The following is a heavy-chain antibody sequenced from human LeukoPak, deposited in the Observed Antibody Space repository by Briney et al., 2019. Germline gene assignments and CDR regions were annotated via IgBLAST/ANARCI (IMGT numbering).Heavy chain of an antibody. CDR1: GGSISSYY. CDR2: IYYSGST. V-gene: IGHV4-59*04. Sequence: SETLSLTCTVSGGSISSYYWNWIRQPPGKGLEWLGYIYYSGSTYYNPSLESRVTISVDTSKNQSSLKLSSVTAADTAVYYCARRGRRGDSSGYPYFDYWGQGTLVTVSS. D-gene: IGHD3-22*01. J-gene: IGHJ4*02. CDR3: ARRGRRGDSSGYPYFDY.